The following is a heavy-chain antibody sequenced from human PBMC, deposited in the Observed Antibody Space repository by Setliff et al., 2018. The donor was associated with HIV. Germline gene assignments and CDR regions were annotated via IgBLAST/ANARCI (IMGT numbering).Heavy chain of an antibody. CDR1: GGSFSSYY. J-gene: IGHJ4*02. D-gene: IGHD3-10*01. CDR2: INHSGST. CDR3: ARGMVRGLRWNY. Sequence: PSETLSLTCTVYGGSFSSYYWSWIRQPPGKGLEWIGEINHSGSTNDNPSLKSRVTISIDTSKNQFSLKLSSVTAADTAVYYCARGMVRGLRWNYWGQGTLVTVSS. V-gene: IGHV4-34*01.